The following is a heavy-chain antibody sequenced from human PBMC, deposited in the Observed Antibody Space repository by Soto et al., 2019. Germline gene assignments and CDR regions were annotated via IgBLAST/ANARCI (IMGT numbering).Heavy chain of an antibody. V-gene: IGHV3-30-3*01. CDR2: ISYDGSNK. CDR3: ARDGSGSSGLDMYYFDY. D-gene: IGHD3-10*01. J-gene: IGHJ4*02. Sequence: QVQLVESGGGVVQPGRSLRLSCAASGFTFSSYAMHWVRQAPGKGLEWVAVISYDGSNKYYADSVKGRFTISRDNSKNTLYLQINSLSAEDTDVYYCARDGSGSSGLDMYYFDYWGQGTLVTVSS. CDR1: GFTFSSYA.